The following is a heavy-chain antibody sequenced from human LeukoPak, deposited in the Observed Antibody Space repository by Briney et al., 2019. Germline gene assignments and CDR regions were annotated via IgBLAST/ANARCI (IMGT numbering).Heavy chain of an antibody. J-gene: IGHJ6*03. CDR1: GDSMRLYY. Sequence: SETLSLTCSVSGDSMRLYYWSWLRQPPGKGLEWIGHIYSSGSTIYNPSLKSRVTISVDTSKNQFSLRLSSVTAADTAVYYCARHPGKKYYQYYMDVWGKGTTVIVSS. CDR3: ARHPGKKYYQYYMDV. CDR2: IYSSGST. V-gene: IGHV4-4*09.